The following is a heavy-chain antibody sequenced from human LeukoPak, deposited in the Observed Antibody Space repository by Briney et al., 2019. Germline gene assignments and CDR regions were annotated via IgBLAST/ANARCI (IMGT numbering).Heavy chain of an antibody. V-gene: IGHV1-69*13. CDR3: ARVQAYGGNSGYYYYYMDV. J-gene: IGHJ6*03. D-gene: IGHD4-23*01. CDR1: GYTFTSYG. Sequence: SVKVSCKASGYTFTSYGISWVRQAPGQGLEWMGGIIPIFGTANYAQKFQGRVTITADESTSTAYMELSSLRSEDTAVYYCARVQAYGGNSGYYYYYMDVWGKGTTVTISS. CDR2: IIPIFGTA.